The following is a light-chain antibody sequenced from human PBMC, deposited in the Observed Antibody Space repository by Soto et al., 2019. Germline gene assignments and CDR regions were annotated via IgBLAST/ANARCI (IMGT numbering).Light chain of an antibody. Sequence: DIQMTQSPSSLSVSVGDRLTITCRASQGISTYLNWYQQKPGKAPKLLIYTASTLQSGVPSRFSGSGSETDFTLTISSLRPEDFATYYCQQSYTIPWMFGQGTKVDIK. CDR3: QQSYTIPWM. CDR1: QGISTY. CDR2: TAS. J-gene: IGKJ1*01. V-gene: IGKV1-39*01.